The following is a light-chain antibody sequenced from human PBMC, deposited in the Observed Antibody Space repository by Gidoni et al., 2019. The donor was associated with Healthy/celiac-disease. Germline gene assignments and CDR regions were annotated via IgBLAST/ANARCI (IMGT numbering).Light chain of an antibody. V-gene: IGLV3-9*01. CDR2: RDS. Sequence: SYELTQPLSVSVALGQTARITWGGNNIGSKNVHGYQQKPGQALVLVIYRDSNRPSGSPERFSGSNSGNTATRTISRAQAGDEADYYCQVWDSSTVVFGGGTKLTVL. CDR1: NIGSKN. J-gene: IGLJ2*01. CDR3: QVWDSSTVV.